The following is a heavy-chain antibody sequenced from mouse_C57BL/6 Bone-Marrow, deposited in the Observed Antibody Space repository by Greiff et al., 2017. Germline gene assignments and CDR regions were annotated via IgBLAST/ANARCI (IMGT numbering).Heavy chain of an antibody. D-gene: IGHD2-3*01. CDR3: VRGVYDGYRDWFAY. CDR2: IRSKSSNYAT. V-gene: IGHV10-3*01. Sequence: EVKLMESGGGLVQPKGSLTLSCAASGFTFNTYAMHWVRQAPGKGLEWVARIRSKSSNYATYYAESVKDRFPISSDDSQSMLYLQMNNLKTEDTAMYYCVRGVYDGYRDWFAYWGQGTLVTVSA. J-gene: IGHJ3*01. CDR1: GFTFNTYA.